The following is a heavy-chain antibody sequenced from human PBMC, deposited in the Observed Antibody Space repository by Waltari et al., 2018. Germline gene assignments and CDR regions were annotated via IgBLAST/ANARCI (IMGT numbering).Heavy chain of an antibody. CDR1: GFTVSSHY. CDR2: IYSGGST. J-gene: IGHJ4*02. Sequence: EVQLVESGGGLIQPGESLRLSCATSGFTVSSHYLTWFRRAPGKGLEWVSVIYSGGSTYYADSVKGRFTISRDNSKNTLYLQMNSLRAEDTAVYYCARGPQYSSSWYGDYWGQGTLVTVSS. V-gene: IGHV3-53*01. D-gene: IGHD6-13*01. CDR3: ARGPQYSSSWYGDY.